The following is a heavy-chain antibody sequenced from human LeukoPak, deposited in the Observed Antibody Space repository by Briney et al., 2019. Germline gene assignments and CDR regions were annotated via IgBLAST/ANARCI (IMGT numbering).Heavy chain of an antibody. D-gene: IGHD2-8*01. CDR1: GFTFSSYW. V-gene: IGHV3-74*01. CDR3: TRRTSVLPFDY. CDR2: INTDGTST. J-gene: IGHJ4*02. Sequence: GGSLRLSRVASGFTFSSYWMHWVRQAPGKGLVWVSRINTDGTSTTYADSVKGRFTISRDNAKNTLYLQMNSLRAEDTAVYYCTRRTSVLPFDYWGQGTLVTVSS.